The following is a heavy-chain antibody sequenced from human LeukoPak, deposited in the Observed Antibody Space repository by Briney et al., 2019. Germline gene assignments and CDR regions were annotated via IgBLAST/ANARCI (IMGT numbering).Heavy chain of an antibody. CDR2: IKEDGSEK. V-gene: IGHV3-7*01. D-gene: IGHD4-23*01. CDR1: GFTFSSYW. CDR3: ARDYGGNSVY. Sequence: GGSLRLSCAASGFTFSSYWMSWVRQAPGKGLEWVANIKEDGSEKYHVDSVKGRFTISRDNAKNSLYLQMNSLRAEDTAMYYCARDYGGNSVYWGQGTLVTVSS. J-gene: IGHJ4*02.